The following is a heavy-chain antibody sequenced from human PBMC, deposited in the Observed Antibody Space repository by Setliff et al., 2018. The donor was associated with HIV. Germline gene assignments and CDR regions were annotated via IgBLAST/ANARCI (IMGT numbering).Heavy chain of an antibody. CDR3: GTVRIAVPDDFDF. CDR1: GYSFTTYF. J-gene: IGHJ4*02. D-gene: IGHD6-19*01. V-gene: IGHV1-69-2*01. CDR2: VDPEDGET. Sequence: KVSCKASGYSFTTYFMHWVRQAPGKGLEWMGRVDPEDGETIYAERFRGRISLTVDKSTGTAYMELNRLRSEDTAVYYCGTVRIAVPDDFDFWGQGTLVTVSS.